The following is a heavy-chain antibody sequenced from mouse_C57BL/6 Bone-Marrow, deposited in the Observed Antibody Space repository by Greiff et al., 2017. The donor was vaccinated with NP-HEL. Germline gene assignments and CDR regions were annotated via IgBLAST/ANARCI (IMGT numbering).Heavy chain of an antibody. CDR1: GYTFTNYW. J-gene: IGHJ4*01. Sequence: QVQLQQSGAELVRPGTSVKMSCTASGYTFTNYWIGWAKQRPGHGLEWIGDIYPGGGYTNYHEKFKGNATLTTDKSSSTANMQFSSLTSEDSAIYNGARLRLRLQGYCAMDYWGQGTSVTVSS. CDR3: ARLRLRLQGYCAMDY. V-gene: IGHV1-63*01. D-gene: IGHD3-2*02. CDR2: IYPGGGYT.